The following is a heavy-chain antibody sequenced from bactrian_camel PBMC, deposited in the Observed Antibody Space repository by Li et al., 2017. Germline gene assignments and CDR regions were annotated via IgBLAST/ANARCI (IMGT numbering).Heavy chain of an antibody. CDR3: AKAVDQHYSEYDAPLQY. V-gene: IGHV3-2*01. CDR1: GFTFGSRY. CDR2: IYSDASNK. D-gene: IGHD3*01. Sequence: HVQLVESGGGLVQPGGSLRLSCAASGFTFGSRYMSWIRQAPGKGLEWVSSIYSDASNKYYADSLKGRFAITEDNSVNTLYLQLHGLKTEDTAMYYCAKAVDQHYSEYDAPLQYWGQGTQVTVS. J-gene: IGHJ4*01.